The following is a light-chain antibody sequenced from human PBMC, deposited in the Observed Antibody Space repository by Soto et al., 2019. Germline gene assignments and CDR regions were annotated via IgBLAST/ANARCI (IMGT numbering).Light chain of an antibody. CDR1: QSVSSD. J-gene: IGKJ1*01. Sequence: EIVLTQSPGTLSLSPGERATLSCRATQSVSSDLAWHQQKPGQAPRLLIYDASTRATGIPARFSGSGSRTEFTLTISSLQSEDFAVYYCQQYNKWPRTFGQGTKVDIK. CDR3: QQYNKWPRT. V-gene: IGKV3D-15*01. CDR2: DAS.